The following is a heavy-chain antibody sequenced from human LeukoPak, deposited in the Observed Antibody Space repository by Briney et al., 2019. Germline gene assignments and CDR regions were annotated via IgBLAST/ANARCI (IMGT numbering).Heavy chain of an antibody. J-gene: IGHJ4*02. V-gene: IGHV3-21*01. CDR2: ISSSSSYI. CDR1: GFTFSSYS. CDR3: ASTSHYYDSS. Sequence: GGSLRLSCAASGFTFSSYSMNWVRHAQGQGLERVSSISSSSSYIYYADSVKGRFTISRDNAKNSLYLQMNSLRAEDTAVYYCASTSHYYDSSWGQGTLVTVSS. D-gene: IGHD3-22*01.